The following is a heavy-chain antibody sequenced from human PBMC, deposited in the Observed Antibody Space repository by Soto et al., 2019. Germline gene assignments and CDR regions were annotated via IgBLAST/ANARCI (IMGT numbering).Heavy chain of an antibody. D-gene: IGHD3-3*01. CDR3: AEKGGGASIDFWRANWFDP. CDR2: IIPIFGGP. Sequence: QVQLVQSGAVVKKPGSSVTVSCKASGGMFSDYTISWVRQAPGQGLEWMGGIIPIFGGPHYAQKFQGRVTITGDKATGSAYFELRELTCEETAVYYCAEKGGGASIDFWRANWFDPWGQGTLVTVSS. CDR1: GGMFSDYT. J-gene: IGHJ5*02. V-gene: IGHV1-69*06.